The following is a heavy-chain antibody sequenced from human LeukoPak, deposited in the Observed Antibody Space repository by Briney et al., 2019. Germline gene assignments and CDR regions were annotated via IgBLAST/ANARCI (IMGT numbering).Heavy chain of an antibody. V-gene: IGHV4-34*01. D-gene: IGHD3-16*01. CDR1: GGSFSGYY. CDR3: ASAVGGVSH. CDR2: TNHSGST. Sequence: SETLSLTCAVYGGSFSGYYWSWIRQPPGKGLEWIGETNHSGSTNYNPSLKSRATISGDTSKNHFSLKLSSVTAADTAVYSCASAVGGVSHWGQGTLVTVSS. J-gene: IGHJ4*02.